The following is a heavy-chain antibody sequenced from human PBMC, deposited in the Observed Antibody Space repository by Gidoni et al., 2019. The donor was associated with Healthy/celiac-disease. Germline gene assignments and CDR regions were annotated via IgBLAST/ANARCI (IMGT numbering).Heavy chain of an antibody. CDR2: ISYDGSNK. V-gene: IGHV3-30-3*01. J-gene: IGHJ6*02. D-gene: IGHD3-10*01. Sequence: QVQLVESGGGVVQPGRSLRLSCAASGFTFSRYAMHWVRQAPGKGLEWVAVISYDGSNKYYADSVKGRFTISRDNSKNTLYLQMNSLRAEDTAVYYCARDRGYYGSGNPITVYGMDVWGQGTTVTVSS. CDR3: ARDRGYYGSGNPITVYGMDV. CDR1: GFTFSRYA.